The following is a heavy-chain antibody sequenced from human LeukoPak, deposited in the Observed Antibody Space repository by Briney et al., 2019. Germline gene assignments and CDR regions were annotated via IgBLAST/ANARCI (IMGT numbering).Heavy chain of an antibody. Sequence: GGSLRLSCAASGFTFSDYCMRWIRQAPGKGLEWVSYISSSGSSIYYVDSVKGRFTISRDNAKSSLYLQMNSLRAEDTAVYYCARARPVRGVIPDYDYYYMDVRGKGTTVTVSS. CDR2: ISSSGSSI. CDR1: GFTFSDYC. J-gene: IGHJ6*03. D-gene: IGHD3-10*01. V-gene: IGHV3-11*01. CDR3: ARARPVRGVIPDYDYYYMDV.